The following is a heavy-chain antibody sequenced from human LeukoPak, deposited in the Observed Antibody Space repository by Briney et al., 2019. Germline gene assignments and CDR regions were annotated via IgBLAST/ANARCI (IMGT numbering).Heavy chain of an antibody. V-gene: IGHV4-39*07. Sequence: SETLSLTCTVSGGSINTPNYYWGWIRQTPGKGLEWIGNIFYSGGTYYSPSLTSRVTISLDTSKNQFSLKLSSVTAADTAVYYCARYSFVRGVPRANDYWGQGTLVTVSS. D-gene: IGHD3-10*01. CDR3: ARYSFVRGVPRANDY. J-gene: IGHJ4*02. CDR1: GGSINTPNYY. CDR2: IFYSGGT.